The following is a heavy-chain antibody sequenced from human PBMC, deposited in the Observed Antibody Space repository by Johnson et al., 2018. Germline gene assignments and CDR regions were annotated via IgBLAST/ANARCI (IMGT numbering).Heavy chain of an antibody. V-gene: IGHV3-66*02. J-gene: IGHJ6*03. CDR1: GFTVSSNY. CDR2: LYIGGST. CDR3: ARNPPNYLDV. Sequence: VQLVQSGGGLVQPGGSLRLSCAASGFTVSSNYMSWVRPAPGKGLEWVSFLYIGGSTYYADSVRGRFTISRDNSKNTLYLQMNSLRPEDTAVYYWARNPPNYLDVWGKGTTVTVAS.